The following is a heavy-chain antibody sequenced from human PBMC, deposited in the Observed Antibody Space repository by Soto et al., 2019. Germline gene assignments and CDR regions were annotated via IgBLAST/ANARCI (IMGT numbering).Heavy chain of an antibody. Sequence: ASVKVSCKASGYTFTGYYMHWVRQAPGQGLEWMGWINPNSGGTNYAQKFQGWVTMTRDTSISTAYMELSRLRSDDTAVYYCARGLSIAARPDLFDYWGQGTLVTVSS. CDR1: GYTFTGYY. D-gene: IGHD6-6*01. CDR2: INPNSGGT. V-gene: IGHV1-2*04. CDR3: ARGLSIAARPDLFDY. J-gene: IGHJ4*02.